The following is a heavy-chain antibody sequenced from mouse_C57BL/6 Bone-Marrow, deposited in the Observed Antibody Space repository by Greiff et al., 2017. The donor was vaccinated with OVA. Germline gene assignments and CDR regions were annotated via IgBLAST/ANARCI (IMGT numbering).Heavy chain of an antibody. J-gene: IGHJ1*03. Sequence: VQLQQPGAELVKPGASVKMSCKASGYTFTSYWINWVKQRPGQGLEWIGDIYPGSGSTNYNEKFKSKATLTVDTSSSTAYMQLSSLTSEDSAVYYCANPYYSNYEYFDVWGTGTTVTVSS. D-gene: IGHD2-5*01. CDR1: GYTFTSYW. CDR3: ANPYYSNYEYFDV. CDR2: IYPGSGST. V-gene: IGHV1-55*01.